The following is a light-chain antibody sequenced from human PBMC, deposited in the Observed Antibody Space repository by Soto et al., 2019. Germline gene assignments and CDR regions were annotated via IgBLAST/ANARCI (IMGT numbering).Light chain of an antibody. J-gene: IGKJ1*01. CDR1: QSVSSSY. V-gene: IGKV3-20*01. Sequence: EIVLTQSPGTLSVSPGERATLSCRASQSVSSSYLAWYQQKPGQAPRLLIYGASSRATGIPDRFSGSGSGTDFTLTISRLGPEDFAVYYCQHYGSSLWTVGQGTKVEIK. CDR2: GAS. CDR3: QHYGSSLWT.